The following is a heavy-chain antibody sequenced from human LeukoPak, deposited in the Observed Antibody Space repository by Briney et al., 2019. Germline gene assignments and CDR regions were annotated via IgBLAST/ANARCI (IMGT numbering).Heavy chain of an antibody. CDR3: ATTGTTSGAFDI. Sequence: SETLSLTCTVSGGSISSYYWSWIRQPPGKGLEWIGYIYYSGSTNYNPSLKSRVTITADTSTDTAYMELSSLRSEDTAVYYCATTGTTSGAFDIWGQGTMVTVSS. J-gene: IGHJ3*02. CDR2: IYYSGST. V-gene: IGHV4-59*03. D-gene: IGHD1-1*01. CDR1: GGSISSYY.